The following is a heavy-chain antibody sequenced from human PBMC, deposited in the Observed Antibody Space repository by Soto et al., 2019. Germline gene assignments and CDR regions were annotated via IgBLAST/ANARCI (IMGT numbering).Heavy chain of an antibody. D-gene: IGHD1-1*01. CDR1: GYTFTSYG. Sequence: QVHLVQSGAEVKKPGASVKVSCKASGYTFTSYGITWVRQAPGQGLEWMGWISAHTGNTDYAQKIQDRVIVTRDTSTSTAYMELRSLRSDDTAVYYCARGRYGDYWGQGALVTVSS. CDR3: ARGRYGDY. J-gene: IGHJ4*02. CDR2: ISAHTGNT. V-gene: IGHV1-18*01.